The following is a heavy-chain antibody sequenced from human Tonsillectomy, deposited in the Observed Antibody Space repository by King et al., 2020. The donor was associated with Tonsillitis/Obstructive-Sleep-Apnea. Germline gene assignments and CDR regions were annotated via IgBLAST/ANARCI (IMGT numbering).Heavy chain of an antibody. D-gene: IGHD2-21*01. CDR1: GFTFSSYG. J-gene: IGHJ6*03. V-gene: IGHV3-33*01. Sequence: VQLVESGGGVVQPGGSLRLSCAASGFTFSSYGVHWVRQAPGKGLEWVALIWYDGSNTYYADSVRGRFTISRDNSNNTLYLQMSSLRAEDTAVYYCVRDELIGEYYYYMDVWGKGTTVTVSS. CDR3: VRDELIGEYYYYMDV. CDR2: IWYDGSNT.